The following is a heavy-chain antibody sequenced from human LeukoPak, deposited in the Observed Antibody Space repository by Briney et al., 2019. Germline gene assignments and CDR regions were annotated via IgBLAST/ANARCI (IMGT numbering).Heavy chain of an antibody. V-gene: IGHV3-23*01. CDR2: IYGGGTT. D-gene: IGHD2-2*03. Sequence: PGGSLRLSCAASGLTFSTSTFSWVRQAPGRGLEWVSAIYGGGTTYYSDSAKGRFVISRDNSKNPLPLKMARLTAEDTAIYFCAKDGYCDSTSWQFDFWGQGPLVTVSS. J-gene: IGHJ4*02. CDR1: GLTFSTST. CDR3: AKDGYCDSTSWQFDF.